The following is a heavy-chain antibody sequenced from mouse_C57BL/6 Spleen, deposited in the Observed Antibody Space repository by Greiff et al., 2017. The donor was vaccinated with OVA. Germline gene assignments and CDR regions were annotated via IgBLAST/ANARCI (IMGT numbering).Heavy chain of an antibody. D-gene: IGHD1-1*01. J-gene: IGHJ1*03. CDR1: GFNIKDYY. Sequence: EVQLVESGAELVKPGASVKLSCTASGFNIKDYYMHWVKQRTEQGLEWIGRIDPEDGETKYAPKFQGKATITADTSSNTAYLQLSSLTSEDTAVYYCAITTVVARYFDVWGTGTTVTVSS. CDR3: AITTVVARYFDV. CDR2: IDPEDGET. V-gene: IGHV14-2*01.